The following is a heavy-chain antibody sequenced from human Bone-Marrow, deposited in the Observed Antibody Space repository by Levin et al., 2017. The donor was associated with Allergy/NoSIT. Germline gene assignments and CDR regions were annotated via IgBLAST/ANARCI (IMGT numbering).Heavy chain of an antibody. J-gene: IGHJ4*02. CDR2: MWADGKTK. D-gene: IGHD1-7*01. V-gene: IGHV3-33*01. Sequence: GESLKISCAASGFTFNSFAMHWVRQSPGKGLEWLAVMWADGKTKYYADSVQGRFTISSDNSKNTLYLQMNSLRGEDTGVYYCARDGSGFNWNYDCEFDYWGQGTLVTVSS. CDR3: ARDGSGFNWNYDCEFDY. CDR1: GFTFNSFA.